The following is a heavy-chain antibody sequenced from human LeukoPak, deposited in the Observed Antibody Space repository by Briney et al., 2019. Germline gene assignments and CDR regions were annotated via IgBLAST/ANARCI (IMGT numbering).Heavy chain of an antibody. Sequence: GGSLRLSCAASGFTFSNAWMSWVAQVPGKGLECFGRLKSKTDGGTTDYAAAVTGRFTISRDDSRNTWYLQMNSLKAEDTAVYYCTAHPYYYDSSGPPFDYWGQGTLVTVSS. J-gene: IGHJ4*02. V-gene: IGHV3-15*01. CDR1: GFTFSNAW. CDR2: LKSKTDGGTT. CDR3: TAHPYYYDSSGPPFDY. D-gene: IGHD3-22*01.